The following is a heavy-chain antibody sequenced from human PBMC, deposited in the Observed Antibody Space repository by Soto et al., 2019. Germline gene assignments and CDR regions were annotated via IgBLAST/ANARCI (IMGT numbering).Heavy chain of an antibody. Sequence: EVQLVESGGGLVQPGGSLRLSCAASGFTFSDYSMHWVRQAPGKGPEWVSYISGSSGSIHYADSVTGRFTISRDNAKNSLSLQMNSLRDEDTAVYDCARESRTYGYHNFDYWGQGTLVTVSS. J-gene: IGHJ4*02. D-gene: IGHD5-18*01. CDR2: ISGSSGSI. V-gene: IGHV3-48*02. CDR1: GFTFSDYS. CDR3: ARESRTYGYHNFDY.